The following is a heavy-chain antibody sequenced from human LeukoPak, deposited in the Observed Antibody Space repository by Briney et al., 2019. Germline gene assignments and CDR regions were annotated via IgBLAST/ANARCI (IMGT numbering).Heavy chain of an antibody. V-gene: IGHV4-59*08. CDR1: GGSMNSYY. CDR2: IYYSGST. Sequence: PSETLSLTCSVSGGSMNSYYLSWIRQSPGKGLEWIGYIYYSGSTNYNPSLKSRVTISVDTSKNQFSLKLSSLTAADTAVYYCARHVWLQPFDYWGQGTLVTVSS. J-gene: IGHJ4*02. CDR3: ARHVWLQPFDY. D-gene: IGHD3-9*01.